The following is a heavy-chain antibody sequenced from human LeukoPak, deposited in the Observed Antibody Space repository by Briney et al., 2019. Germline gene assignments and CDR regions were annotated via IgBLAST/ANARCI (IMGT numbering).Heavy chain of an antibody. V-gene: IGHV4-4*02. Sequence: GTLSLTCAVSGGFSSSSKWWIRVRQPPGKGLDWIGEIYHSGSTNYNPSLKSRVTISVDKSKNQFSLKLSSVTAADTAVYYCARSGDLNYYYGMDVWGQGTTVTVSS. D-gene: IGHD4-17*01. J-gene: IGHJ6*02. CDR2: IYHSGST. CDR3: ARSGDLNYYYGMDV. CDR1: GGFSSSSKW.